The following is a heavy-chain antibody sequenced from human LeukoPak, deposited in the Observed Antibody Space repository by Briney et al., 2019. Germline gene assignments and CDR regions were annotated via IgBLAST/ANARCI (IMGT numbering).Heavy chain of an antibody. D-gene: IGHD3-10*01. CDR3: TTTMVRESREWYFAL. CDR2: IKSKTDGGTI. J-gene: IGHJ2*01. Sequence: GGSLRLSCGASEFTFTNAWMSWVRQAPGKGLEWVARIKSKTDGGTIDYAGPVKGRFTILRDDSKNMLYLQMNSLRTEDTAVYYCTTTMVRESREWYFALWGRGTLVTVSS. V-gene: IGHV3-15*01. CDR1: EFTFTNAW.